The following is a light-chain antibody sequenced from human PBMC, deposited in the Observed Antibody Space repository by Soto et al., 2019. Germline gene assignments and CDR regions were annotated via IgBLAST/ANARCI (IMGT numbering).Light chain of an antibody. J-gene: IGLJ3*02. Sequence: QSVLTQPPSASGTPGQRVIISCSGSSSNLGSNSGNWYQQLPGTAPKLLIYNTYQRPLGVPDRFSGSKSGTSASLAISGLQSEDEGYYFCAAWDDSLNGPVFGGGTKVTVL. CDR1: SSNLGSNS. CDR2: NTY. V-gene: IGLV1-44*01. CDR3: AAWDDSLNGPV.